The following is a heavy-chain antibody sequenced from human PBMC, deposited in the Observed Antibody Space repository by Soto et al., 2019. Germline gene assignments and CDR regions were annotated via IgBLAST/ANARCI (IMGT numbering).Heavy chain of an antibody. CDR1: GFTFSKNA. Sequence: VQLLESGGGLVQPGGSLRLSCAASGFTFSKNAMSWVRQAPGKGLEWVSSISGNAGSRYYADSVKGRLTISRDNSKNTLYLQMNSLTTEDTGIYYCATSLSRGYYLDHWGRGVLVTVSS. CDR2: ISGNAGSR. V-gene: IGHV3-23*01. CDR3: ATSLSRGYYLDH. D-gene: IGHD3-22*01. J-gene: IGHJ1*01.